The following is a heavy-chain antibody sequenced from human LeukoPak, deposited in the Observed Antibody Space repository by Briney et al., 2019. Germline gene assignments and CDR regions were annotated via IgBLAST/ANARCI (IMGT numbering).Heavy chain of an antibody. CDR3: ARDPGPGGSGSF. V-gene: IGHV3-48*04. J-gene: IGHJ4*02. Sequence: GGSLRLSCAASGFTFSSYGMSWVRQAPGKGVEWGSYISSSGSTIYYADSVKVRFTIYRNNAKKSLYLQMNSLRAEDTAVYYCARDPGPGGSGSFWGQGTLVTVSS. D-gene: IGHD3-10*01. CDR2: ISSSGSTI. CDR1: GFTFSSYG.